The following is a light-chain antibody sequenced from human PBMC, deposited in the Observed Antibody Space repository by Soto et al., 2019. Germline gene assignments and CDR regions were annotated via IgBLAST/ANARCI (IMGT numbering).Light chain of an antibody. V-gene: IGKV3-15*01. CDR2: DAS. Sequence: EIVMTQSPASLSVSPGERATLSCRATQSVSSDLAWYQQKRGQAPRLLIYDASTRATGIPARFSGSGSGTEFNLTISSLQSEDFAIYYCRHYNNWPLTLGPGTRLEIK. CDR1: QSVSSD. J-gene: IGKJ5*01. CDR3: RHYNNWPLT.